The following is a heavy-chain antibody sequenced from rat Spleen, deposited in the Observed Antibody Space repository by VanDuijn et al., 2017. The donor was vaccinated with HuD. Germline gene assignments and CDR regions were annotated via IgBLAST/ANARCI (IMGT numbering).Heavy chain of an antibody. CDR3: TRPNNPYWYFDF. J-gene: IGHJ1*01. CDR1: GFSLTDYS. D-gene: IGHD1-10*01. CDR2: IQSGGST. Sequence: QVRLKESGPGLVQPSQTLSLTCTVSGFSLTDYSVHWVRQPPGKGLEWMGRIQSGGSTDYNSALKSRLSISRDTSKSQVFLKMNSLQTEDTAIYFCTRPNNPYWYFDFWGPGTMVTVSS. V-gene: IGHV2-19*01.